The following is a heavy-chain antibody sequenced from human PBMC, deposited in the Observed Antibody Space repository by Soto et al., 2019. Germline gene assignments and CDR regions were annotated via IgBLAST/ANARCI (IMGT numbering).Heavy chain of an antibody. J-gene: IGHJ4*02. CDR1: GDSVSSNDAT. V-gene: IGHV6-1*01. Sequence: SQTLSLTCVISGDSVSSNDATWYWIRQSPSRGLEWLGRTYYRSKWYNDYAVSVKSRITINPDASKNQISLQLNSVTPEDTAVYYCVRLIGNSWLDYWGQGTLVTVSS. CDR3: VRLIGNSWLDY. CDR2: TYYRSKWYN. D-gene: IGHD6-13*01.